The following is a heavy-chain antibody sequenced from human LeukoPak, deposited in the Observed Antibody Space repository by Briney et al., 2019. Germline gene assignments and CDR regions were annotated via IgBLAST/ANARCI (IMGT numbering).Heavy chain of an antibody. CDR2: ISGSDRST. D-gene: IGHD1-26*01. V-gene: IGHV3-23*01. CDR3: AKGASVGTTSFFDH. J-gene: IGHJ5*02. Sequence: GGSLRLSCAASGFTFSTYAMSWVRQAPGKGLEWVSGISGSDRSTYYADSVKGRFTISRDNSKNTLYLQINSLRAEDTAVYYCAKGASVGTTSFFDHWGQGTLVTVSS. CDR1: GFTFSTYA.